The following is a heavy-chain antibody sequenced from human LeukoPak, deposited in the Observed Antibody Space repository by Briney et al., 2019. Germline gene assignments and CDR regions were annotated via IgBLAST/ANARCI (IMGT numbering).Heavy chain of an antibody. V-gene: IGHV3-48*01. Sequence: GGSLRLSCAASGFTFSSYNMNWVRQAPGKGLEWVSYISSSSSTIYYADSVKGRFTISRDNSKNTLYLQINRLRVEDTAVYYCARDQLGAVLYFDYWGQGTLVTVSS. CDR1: GFTFSSYN. J-gene: IGHJ4*02. CDR3: ARDQLGAVLYFDY. CDR2: ISSSSSTI. D-gene: IGHD1-1*01.